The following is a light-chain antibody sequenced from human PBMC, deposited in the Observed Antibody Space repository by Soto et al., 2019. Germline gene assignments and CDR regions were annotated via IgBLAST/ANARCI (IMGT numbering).Light chain of an antibody. J-gene: IGKJ1*01. V-gene: IGKV2-28*01. CDR3: MQTLQSPWT. Sequence: DIVMTQSPLSLPVTPGEPASISCRSSQSLLHSNGYNYLDWYLQKPGQSPQLLICMGSNRASGVHDRVSGSGSGTDFTLTISRVEAEDFGVYYCMQTLQSPWTFGQGTQVDIK. CDR1: QSLLHSNGYNY. CDR2: MGS.